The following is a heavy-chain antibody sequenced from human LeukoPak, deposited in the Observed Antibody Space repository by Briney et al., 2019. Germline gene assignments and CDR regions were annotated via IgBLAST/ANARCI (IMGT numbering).Heavy chain of an antibody. V-gene: IGHV3-48*01. Sequence: PGGSLRLSCAASGFTFSSYSMNWVRQAPGKGLEWVSYISSSSSTIYYADSVKGRFTISRDNAKNSLYLQMNSLRAEDTAVYYCARDIQYYYDSSGLGHYFDYWGQGTLVTVSS. CDR2: ISSSSSTI. CDR3: ARDIQYYYDSSGLGHYFDY. J-gene: IGHJ4*02. CDR1: GFTFSSYS. D-gene: IGHD3-22*01.